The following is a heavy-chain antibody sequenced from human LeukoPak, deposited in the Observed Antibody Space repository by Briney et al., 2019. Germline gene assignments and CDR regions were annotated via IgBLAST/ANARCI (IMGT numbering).Heavy chain of an antibody. CDR3: AKDNVDSGIRFDP. J-gene: IGHJ5*02. Sequence: GGSLRLSCAASGFTFSSYAMSWVRQAPGKGLEWVSAISGSGGSTYYADSAKGRFTISRDNSKNTLYLQMNSLRAEDAAVYYCAKDNVDSGIRFDPWGQGTLVTVSS. CDR1: GFTFSSYA. V-gene: IGHV3-23*01. CDR2: ISGSGGST. D-gene: IGHD3-10*01.